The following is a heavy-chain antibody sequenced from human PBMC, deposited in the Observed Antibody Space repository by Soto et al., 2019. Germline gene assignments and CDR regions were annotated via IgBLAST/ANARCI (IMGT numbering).Heavy chain of an antibody. CDR3: ARVGAATIIDYYYYGMDV. CDR1: GFTFSSYA. Sequence: GGSLRLSCAASGFTFSSYAMHWVRQAPGKGLEWVAVISYDGSNKYYADSVKGRFTISRDNSKNTLYLQMNSLRAEDTAVYYCARVGAATIIDYYYYGMDVWGQGTTVTVSS. D-gene: IGHD5-12*01. V-gene: IGHV3-30-3*01. J-gene: IGHJ6*02. CDR2: ISYDGSNK.